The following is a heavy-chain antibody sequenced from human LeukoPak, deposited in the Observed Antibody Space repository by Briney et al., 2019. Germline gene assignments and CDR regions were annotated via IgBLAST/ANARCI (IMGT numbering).Heavy chain of an antibody. D-gene: IGHD4-17*01. CDR3: ARGGGDYVPPFDY. Sequence: GGSLRLSCAASGFTFSDYYMSWIRQAPGKGLEWVSYINSSSSPIYYADSVKGRFTISRDNAKNSLYLQMNSLRAEDTAVYYCARGGGDYVPPFDYWGQGTLVTVSS. CDR1: GFTFSDYY. J-gene: IGHJ4*02. CDR2: INSSSSPI. V-gene: IGHV3-11*01.